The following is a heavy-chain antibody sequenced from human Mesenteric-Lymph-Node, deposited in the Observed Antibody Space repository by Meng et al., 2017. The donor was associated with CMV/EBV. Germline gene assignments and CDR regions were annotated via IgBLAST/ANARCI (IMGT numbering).Heavy chain of an antibody. CDR3: ARHDAAYCGGDCYKHYFDY. Sequence: GGSLRLSCAASGFSFGSYVMHWVRQAPGRGLEWVAVISNDGSNKYYADPVKGRFTISRDNSKNTLYLQMNSLRAEDTAVYYCARHDAAYCGGDCYKHYFDYWGQGTLVTVSS. CDR2: ISNDGSNK. J-gene: IGHJ4*02. V-gene: IGHV3-30-3*01. D-gene: IGHD2-21*01. CDR1: GFSFGSYV.